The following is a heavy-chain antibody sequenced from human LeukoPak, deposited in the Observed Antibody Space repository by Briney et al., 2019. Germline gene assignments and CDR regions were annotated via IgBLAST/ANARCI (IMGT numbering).Heavy chain of an antibody. V-gene: IGHV4-39*01. CDR3: ARYSSSDAFDI. Sequence: SETLSLTCTVSSVSITSGRYYWAWIRQPPGKGLEWIAIIHYSGRTYHNPSLRSRVTISVDTSKNQFSLRLSSVTVADTAVYYCARYSSSDAFDIWGQGTMVTVSS. CDR2: IHYSGRT. J-gene: IGHJ3*02. D-gene: IGHD3-22*01. CDR1: SVSITSGRYY.